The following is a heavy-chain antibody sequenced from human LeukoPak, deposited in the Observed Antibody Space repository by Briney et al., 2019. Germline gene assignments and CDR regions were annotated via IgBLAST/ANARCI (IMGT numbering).Heavy chain of an antibody. V-gene: IGHV1-69*04. J-gene: IGHJ4*02. D-gene: IGHD4-17*01. CDR1: GGTFSSYA. CDR2: IIPILGIA. CDR3: ARDQGYAVTTGDY. Sequence: GASVTVSCKASGGTFSSYAISWVRQAPGQGLEWMGRIIPILGIANYAQKFQGRVTITADKSTSTAYMELSSLRSEDTAVYYCARDQGYAVTTGDYWGQGTLVTVSS.